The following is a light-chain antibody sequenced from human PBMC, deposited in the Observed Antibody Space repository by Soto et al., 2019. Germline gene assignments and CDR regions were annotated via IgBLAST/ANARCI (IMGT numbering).Light chain of an antibody. J-gene: IGLJ2*01. CDR1: SSNIGANYD. CDR2: GNT. CDR3: QSYDSNLSAHVV. V-gene: IGLV1-40*01. Sequence: QSVLTQPPSVSGDPGQRVTISCTGSSSNIGANYDVQWYQQLPGTAPKLLIYGNTNRPSGVPDRFSGSKSGTSASLAITGLQAEDEADYYCQSYDSNLSAHVVFGGGTKLTVL.